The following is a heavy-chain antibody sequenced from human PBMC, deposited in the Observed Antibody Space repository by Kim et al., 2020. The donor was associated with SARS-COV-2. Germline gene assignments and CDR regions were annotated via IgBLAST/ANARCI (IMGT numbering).Heavy chain of an antibody. Sequence: SETLSLTCAVYGGSFSGYYWSWIRQPPGKGLEWIGEINHSGSTNYNPSLKSRVTISVDTSKNQFSLKLSSVTAADTAVYYCARGPRSSGYKHPAFDYWGQGTLVTVSS. CDR3: ARGPRSSGYKHPAFDY. D-gene: IGHD3-22*01. J-gene: IGHJ4*02. V-gene: IGHV4-34*01. CDR1: GGSFSGYY. CDR2: INHSGST.